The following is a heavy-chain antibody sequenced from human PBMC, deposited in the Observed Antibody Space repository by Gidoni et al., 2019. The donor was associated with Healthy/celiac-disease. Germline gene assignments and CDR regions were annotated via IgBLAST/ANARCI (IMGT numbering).Heavy chain of an antibody. Sequence: EVQLVESGGGLVQPGGSLKLSCAASGFTFICSAMHWVRQASGKGLEWVGRIRSKANSYATAYAASVKGRFTISRDDSKNTAYLQMNSLKTEDTAVYYCTRRGYSYGRPTADYWGQGTLVTVSS. CDR3: TRRGYSYGRPTADY. D-gene: IGHD5-18*01. CDR1: GFTFICSA. J-gene: IGHJ4*02. CDR2: IRSKANSYAT. V-gene: IGHV3-73*02.